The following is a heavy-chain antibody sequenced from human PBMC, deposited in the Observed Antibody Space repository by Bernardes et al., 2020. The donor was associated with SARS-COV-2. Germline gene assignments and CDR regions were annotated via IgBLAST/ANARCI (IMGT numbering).Heavy chain of an antibody. J-gene: IGHJ6*02. CDR3: AKDVSYYDSVHYVI. D-gene: IGHD3-10*01. V-gene: IGHV3-23*01. CDR1: GFTFTSYA. Sequence: VWSLRLSCAASGFTFTSYAMSWVRQAPGKGLEWVSDISGSGGSTYYADSVKGRFTISRDNSKRTLYLQMNNLRVEDTAVYYCAKDVSYYDSVHYVIWCQGTTVTVSS. CDR2: ISGSGGST.